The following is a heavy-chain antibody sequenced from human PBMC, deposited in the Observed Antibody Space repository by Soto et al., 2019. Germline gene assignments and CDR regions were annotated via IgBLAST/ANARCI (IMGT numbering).Heavy chain of an antibody. V-gene: IGHV4-31*03. Sequence: SETLSLTCTVSGGSISSGGYYWSWIRQHPGKGLEWIGYIYYSGSTYYNPSLKSRVTISVDTSKNQFSLKLSSVTAADTAVYYCARCPVEVVPAAMAGREDYYYYYYMDVWGKGTTVTVSS. D-gene: IGHD2-2*01. CDR3: ARCPVEVVPAAMAGREDYYYYYYMDV. CDR1: GGSISSGGYY. J-gene: IGHJ6*03. CDR2: IYYSGST.